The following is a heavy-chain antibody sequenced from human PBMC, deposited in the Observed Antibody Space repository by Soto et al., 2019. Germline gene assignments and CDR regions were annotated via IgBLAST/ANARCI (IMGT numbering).Heavy chain of an antibody. CDR1: GGTFSSYA. Sequence: QVQLVQSGAEVKKPGSSVKVSCKASGGTFSSYAISWVRQAPGQGLEWMGGIIPIFGTANYAQKFQGRVTITADESTSTAYMELSSLRSEDTAVYYCARDRPTTKGYFPKYYYGMDVWGQGTTVTVSS. D-gene: IGHD1-26*01. CDR3: ARDRPTTKGYFPKYYYGMDV. V-gene: IGHV1-69*01. CDR2: IIPIFGTA. J-gene: IGHJ6*02.